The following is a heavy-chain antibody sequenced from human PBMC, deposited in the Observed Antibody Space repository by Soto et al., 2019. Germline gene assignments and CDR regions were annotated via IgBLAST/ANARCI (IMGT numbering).Heavy chain of an antibody. J-gene: IGHJ4*02. V-gene: IGHV3-33*01. CDR2: IWYDGSNK. Sequence: GGSLRLSCAASGFTFSSYGMHWVRQAPGKGLEWVAVIWYDGSNKYYADSVKGRFTISRDNSKNTLYLQMNSLRAEDTAVYYCARASDYRSPPPNYWGQGTLVTVSS. CDR1: GFTFSSYG. D-gene: IGHD4-17*01. CDR3: ARASDYRSPPPNY.